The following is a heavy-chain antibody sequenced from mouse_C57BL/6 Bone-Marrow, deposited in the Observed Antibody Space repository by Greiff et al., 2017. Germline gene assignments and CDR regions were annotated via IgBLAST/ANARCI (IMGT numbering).Heavy chain of an antibody. CDR1: GYTFTSYW. Sequence: EVQLQQSGTELARPGASVKMSCKTSGYTFTSYWMHWVKQRPGQGLEWIGAIYPGNSDTSYNQKFKGKATLTAVTSASTAYMPLSSLSNEDSAVYCCTRSGFDYWGQGTLVTVSA. CDR2: IYPGNSDT. CDR3: TRSGFDY. V-gene: IGHV1-5*01. J-gene: IGHJ3*01.